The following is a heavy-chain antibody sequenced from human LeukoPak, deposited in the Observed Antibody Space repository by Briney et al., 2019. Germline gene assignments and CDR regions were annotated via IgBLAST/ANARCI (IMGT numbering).Heavy chain of an antibody. CDR2: VSSSSSNT. J-gene: IGHJ2*01. Sequence: GGSLRLSCAASGFTYTKHAMHWVRQAPGKGLEWVSYVSSSSSNTYYADSVMGRFTISRDNAKNSLYLQLNSLRAEDTAVFYCARSREGWYFDFWGRGTLVTVSS. D-gene: IGHD1-26*01. CDR1: GFTYTKHA. CDR3: ARSREGWYFDF. V-gene: IGHV3-48*01.